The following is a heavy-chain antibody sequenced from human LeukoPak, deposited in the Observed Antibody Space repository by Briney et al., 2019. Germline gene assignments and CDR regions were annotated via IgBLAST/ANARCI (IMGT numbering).Heavy chain of an antibody. CDR3: ARLGIAVADGPDY. Sequence: CIAXVRRMPGKGLEWMGIFCPGDSDITYSPSVQGQVTISADKSTSIAYLQWSSLKASDTAVYYCARLGIAVADGPDYWGQGTLVTVSS. D-gene: IGHD6-19*01. CDR1: C. CDR2: FCPGDSDI. V-gene: IGHV5-51*01. J-gene: IGHJ4*02.